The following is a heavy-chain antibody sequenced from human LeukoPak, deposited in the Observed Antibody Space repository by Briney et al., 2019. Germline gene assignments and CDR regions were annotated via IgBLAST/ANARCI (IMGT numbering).Heavy chain of an antibody. V-gene: IGHV5-51*01. D-gene: IGHD4-11*01. J-gene: IGHJ3*02. CDR2: IYPGDSDT. CDR3: ARLNNPYSPQRCAFDI. Sequence: GESLKISCKGSGYSFTSYWIGWERQMPGKGLEWMGIIYPGDSDTRYSPSFKGQVTISADKSIPTAYLQWSSLKASDTAMYYCARLNNPYSPQRCAFDIWGQGTMVTVSS. CDR1: GYSFTSYW.